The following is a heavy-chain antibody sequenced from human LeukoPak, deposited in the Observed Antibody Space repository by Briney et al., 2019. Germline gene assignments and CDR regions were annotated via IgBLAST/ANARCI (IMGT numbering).Heavy chain of an antibody. Sequence: GGSLRLSCAASGFTFSSYSMNWVRQAPGKGLEWVSYISSSSSTIYYADSVKGRFTISSDNAKNSLYLQMNSLRAEDTAVYYCARAFLNYYYGMDVWGQGTTVTVSS. CDR1: GFTFSSYS. J-gene: IGHJ6*02. CDR2: ISSSSSTI. D-gene: IGHD3-3*02. CDR3: ARAFLNYYYGMDV. V-gene: IGHV3-48*04.